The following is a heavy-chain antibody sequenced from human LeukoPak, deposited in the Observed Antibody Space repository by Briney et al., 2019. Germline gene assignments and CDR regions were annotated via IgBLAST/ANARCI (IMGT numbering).Heavy chain of an antibody. CDR1: GSTFSKYA. V-gene: IGHV1-69*06. J-gene: IGHJ4*02. CDR2: IIPVFGTA. Sequence: GASVKVSCKASGSTFSKYAITWVRQAPGQGLEWMGGIIPVFGTANYAQKFQGRVTITADKSTSTAYMELSRLRSDDTAVYYCAREGPAAIFDYWGQGTLVTVSS. D-gene: IGHD2-2*02. CDR3: AREGPAAIFDY.